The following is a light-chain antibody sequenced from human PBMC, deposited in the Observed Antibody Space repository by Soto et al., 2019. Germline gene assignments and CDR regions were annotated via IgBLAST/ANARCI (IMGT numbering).Light chain of an antibody. CDR2: KAS. V-gene: IGKV1-5*03. CDR1: RTISSW. Sequence: DIQMTRSPSTLSGCVGERVSVTCRASRTISSWLASYQQKPAKAPTLLLYKASTLKSGVPSRFSGSGSGTAFTLPISSLQPDDFATYYCQHYNSYSEAFGQGTKVDIK. CDR3: QHYNSYSEA. J-gene: IGKJ1*01.